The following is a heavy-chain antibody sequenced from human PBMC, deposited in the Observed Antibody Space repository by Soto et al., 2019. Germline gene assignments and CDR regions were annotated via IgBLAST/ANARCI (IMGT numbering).Heavy chain of an antibody. D-gene: IGHD3-10*01. J-gene: IGHJ4*02. CDR3: ARGARDLWFGELLFYFDY. CDR2: IYYSGST. CDR1: GGSISSGGYY. Sequence: PSETLSLTCTVSGGSISSGGYYWSWIRQHPGKGLEWIGYIYYSGSTYYNPSLKSRVTISVDTSKNQFSLKLSSVTAADTAVYYCARGARDLWFGELLFYFDYRAQRTPVTVSS. V-gene: IGHV4-31*03.